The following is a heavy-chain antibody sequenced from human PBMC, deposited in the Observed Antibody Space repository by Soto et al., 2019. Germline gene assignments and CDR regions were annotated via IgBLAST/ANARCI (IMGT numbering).Heavy chain of an antibody. CDR2: ITDNGGST. CDR3: AKDICGPRICYNDY. D-gene: IGHD2-15*01. Sequence: EVQLLESGGGLVQPGGSLRLSCAASGFMFSSYVMNWVRQAPGKGLEWVSSITDNGGSTYYADSVKGRFTISRDNSKNTLYLQMNSLRADDTAVYYCAKDICGPRICYNDYWGQGTLVTVSP. CDR1: GFMFSSYV. J-gene: IGHJ4*02. V-gene: IGHV3-23*01.